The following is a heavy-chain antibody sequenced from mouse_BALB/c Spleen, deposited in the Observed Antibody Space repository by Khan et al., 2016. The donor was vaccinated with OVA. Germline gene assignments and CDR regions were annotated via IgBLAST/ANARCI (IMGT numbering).Heavy chain of an antibody. V-gene: IGHV5-6*01. J-gene: IGHJ3*01. CDR3: ASHLTGSFAY. Sequence: EVELVESGGDLVKPGGSLKFSCAASGFTFSSYSMSWVRQTPDKRLEWVATISSGGDYTYYSDTVTGRFTISRDNAKNTLYLQMSSLKSEDTAMYYCASHLTGSFAYWGQGTLVNGSA. D-gene: IGHD4-1*01. CDR2: ISSGGDYT. CDR1: GFTFSSYS.